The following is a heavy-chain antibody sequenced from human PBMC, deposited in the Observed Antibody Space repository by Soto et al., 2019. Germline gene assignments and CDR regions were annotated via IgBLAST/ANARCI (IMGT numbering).Heavy chain of an antibody. J-gene: IGHJ6*03. Sequence: PGGSLRLSCAASGFTFSVYWMHWVRQAPGKGLVWVSSISSSSSYIYYADSVKGRFTISRDNAKNSLYLQMNSLRAEDTAVYYCAREEGRMATMINYYMDVWGKGTTVTVSS. CDR1: GFTFSVYW. V-gene: IGHV3-21*01. D-gene: IGHD5-12*01. CDR3: AREEGRMATMINYYMDV. CDR2: ISSSSSYI.